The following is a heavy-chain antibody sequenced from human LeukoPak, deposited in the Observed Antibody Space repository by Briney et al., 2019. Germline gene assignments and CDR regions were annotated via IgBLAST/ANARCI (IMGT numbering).Heavy chain of an antibody. J-gene: IGHJ5*02. Sequence: SETLSLTCTVSGGSIGFYFWSWIRQSAGKGLEWIGRINGNGGTNYNPSLRSRVVVSVDTSKSQFSLTLRSVAAADTSVYYCVRDELRTTYRFSWDPWGQGILVTV. CDR3: VRDELRTTYRFSWDP. V-gene: IGHV4-4*07. CDR2: INGNGGT. D-gene: IGHD3-16*02. CDR1: GGSIGFYF.